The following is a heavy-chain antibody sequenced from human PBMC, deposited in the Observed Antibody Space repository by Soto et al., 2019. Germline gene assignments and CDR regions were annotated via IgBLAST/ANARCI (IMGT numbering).Heavy chain of an antibody. J-gene: IGHJ6*03. V-gene: IGHV6-1*01. CDR1: GDSVSSNSAA. CDR2: TYYRSTRWYN. CDR3: VGTTSRQWCYMDV. Sequence: SQTLSLTCAISGDSVSSNSAAWNWIRQSPSRGLEWLGRTYYRSTRWYNDYAVSVKSRITVNPDTSKNQFSLHLNSVTPEDTAVYYCVGTTSRQWCYMDVWDKGTT. D-gene: IGHD1-7*01.